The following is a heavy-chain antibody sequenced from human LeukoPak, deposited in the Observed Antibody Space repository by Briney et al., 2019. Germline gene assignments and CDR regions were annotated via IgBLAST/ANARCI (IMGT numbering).Heavy chain of an antibody. CDR3: AELGITMIGGV. CDR1: GFTFNTYE. D-gene: IGHD3-10*02. CDR2: ISPSGTTI. Sequence: GGSLRLSCAASGFTFNTYEMNWVRQAPGRGLEWVSYISPSGTTIYYADSVKGRFTISRDNAKNSLYLQMNSLRAEDTAVYYCAELGITMIGGVWGKGTTVTISS. J-gene: IGHJ6*04. V-gene: IGHV3-48*03.